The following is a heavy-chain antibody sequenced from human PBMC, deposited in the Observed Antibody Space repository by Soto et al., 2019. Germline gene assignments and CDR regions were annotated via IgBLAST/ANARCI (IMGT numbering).Heavy chain of an antibody. CDR3: ARAWYSGSYYESYGTDV. J-gene: IGHJ6*02. Sequence: ASVKVSCKASGYTFTGYYMHWVRQAPGQGLEWMGWINPNSGGTNYAQKFQGRVTMTRDTSISTAYMGLSRLRSDDTAVYYCARAWYSGSYYESYGTDVWGQGTTVTVSS. D-gene: IGHD1-26*01. CDR2: INPNSGGT. V-gene: IGHV1-2*02. CDR1: GYTFTGYY.